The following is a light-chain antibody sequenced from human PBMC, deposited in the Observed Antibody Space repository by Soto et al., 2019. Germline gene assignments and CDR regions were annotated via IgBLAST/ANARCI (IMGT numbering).Light chain of an antibody. CDR2: GAS. Sequence: EIVLTQSPGTLSLSPGERATLSCRASQSVSSTYLIWYQQKPGQAPRLLIYGASTRATGIPARFSGSGSGTEFTLTISSLQSEDFAVYYCQQRSNWPSFGQGTRLEIK. V-gene: IGKV3-15*01. CDR1: QSVSSTY. CDR3: QQRSNWPS. J-gene: IGKJ5*01.